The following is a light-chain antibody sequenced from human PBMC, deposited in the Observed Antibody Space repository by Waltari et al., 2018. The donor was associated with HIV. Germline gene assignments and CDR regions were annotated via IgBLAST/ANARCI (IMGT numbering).Light chain of an antibody. Sequence: QSALTQPRSVSGSPGQSVTISCTGTSSDVGGYNYVSWYQQNPGKAPKFILYDVTKRPSGVPDRFPGSKSGNTASLTISGLQAEEEADYYCCSYAGNYPVLFGGGTKLTVL. V-gene: IGLV2-11*01. CDR2: DVT. J-gene: IGLJ3*02. CDR1: SSDVGGYNY. CDR3: CSYAGNYPVL.